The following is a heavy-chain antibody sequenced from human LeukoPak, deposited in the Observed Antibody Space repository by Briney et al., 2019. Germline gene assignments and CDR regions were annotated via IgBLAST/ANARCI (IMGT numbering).Heavy chain of an antibody. Sequence: SETLSLTCAVYGGSFSGYYWSWIRQPPGKGMEWIGEINHSGSTNYNPSPKSRVTISVDTSKNQFSLKLSSVTAADTAVYYCARVSTVVNPVQVMDVWGQGTTVTVSS. D-gene: IGHD4-23*01. V-gene: IGHV4-34*01. J-gene: IGHJ6*02. CDR2: INHSGST. CDR1: GGSFSGYY. CDR3: ARVSTVVNPVQVMDV.